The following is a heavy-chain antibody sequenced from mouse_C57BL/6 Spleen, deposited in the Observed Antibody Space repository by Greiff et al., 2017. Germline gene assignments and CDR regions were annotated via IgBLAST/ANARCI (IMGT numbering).Heavy chain of an antibody. CDR1: GYSFTGYY. J-gene: IGHJ4*01. CDR2: INPSTGGT. CDR3: AKRNDYDGYYYAMDY. Sequence: EVQLQQSGPELVKPGASVKISCKASGYSFTGYYMNWVKQSPEKSLEWIGEINPSTGGTTYNQKFKAKATLTVDKSSSTAYMQLKSLTSEDSAVYYCAKRNDYDGYYYAMDYWGQGTSVTVSS. D-gene: IGHD2-4*01. V-gene: IGHV1-42*01.